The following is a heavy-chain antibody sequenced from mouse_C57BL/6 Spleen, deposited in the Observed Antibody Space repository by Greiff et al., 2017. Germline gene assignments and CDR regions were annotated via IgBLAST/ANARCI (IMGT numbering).Heavy chain of an antibody. D-gene: IGHD2-2*01. J-gene: IGHJ4*01. CDR2: IYPGSGST. Sequence: VQLLQPGAELVKPGASLKMSCTASGYTFTSYWITWVKQRPGQGLVWFGAIYPGSGSTNYNEKFKSKGTLTVDTSSSTAYMQLSSLTSEDSAVYYCARTGEWFTDYAMDYWGQGTLVTVSA. CDR1: GYTFTSYW. V-gene: IGHV1-55*01. CDR3: ARTGEWFTDYAMDY.